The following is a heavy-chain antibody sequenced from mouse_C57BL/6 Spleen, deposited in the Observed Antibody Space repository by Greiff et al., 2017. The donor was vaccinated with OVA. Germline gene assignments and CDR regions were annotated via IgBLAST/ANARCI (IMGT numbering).Heavy chain of an antibody. D-gene: IGHD4-1*01. J-gene: IGHJ1*03. CDR1: GYAFSSSW. V-gene: IGHV1-82*01. CDR2: IYPGDGDT. Sequence: VQLQQSGPELVKPGASVKISCKASGYAFSSSWMNWVKQRPGQGLEWIGRIYPGDGDTNYNGKFKGKATLTADKSSSTAYMQLSSLTSEDSAVYFCARDGTGYFDVWGTGTTVTVSS. CDR3: ARDGTGYFDV.